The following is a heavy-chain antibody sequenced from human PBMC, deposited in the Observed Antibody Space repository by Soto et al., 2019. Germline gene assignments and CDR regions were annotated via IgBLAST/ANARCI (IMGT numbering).Heavy chain of an antibody. CDR3: ARDGEGDMAGAFDV. CDR1: GGSVSNGIYY. CDR2: SLNSGTT. V-gene: IGHV4-61*01. J-gene: IGHJ3*01. D-gene: IGHD6-19*01. Sequence: QVQLQESGPRLVKPSETLLLTCSVSGGSVSNGIYYWTWIRQTPGKGLEWIGFSLNSGTTIYNPSLKSRVAISVDTSKNQFSLRLDSMTAADTALYYCARDGEGDMAGAFDVWGQGTMVTVSS.